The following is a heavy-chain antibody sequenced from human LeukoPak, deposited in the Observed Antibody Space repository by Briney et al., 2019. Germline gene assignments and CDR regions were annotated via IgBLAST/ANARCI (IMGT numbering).Heavy chain of an antibody. CDR3: ASILSSSTSWYHFDN. V-gene: IGHV4-39*01. CDR2: FFSTGRT. D-gene: IGHD6-13*01. J-gene: IGHJ4*02. CDR1: GGSVSSSNHH. Sequence: SETLSLTCNVSGGSVSSSNHHWAWIRQSPGMGLGWVGTFFSTGRTSQNPDPSLKGRVTLSVDTSRDQFSLQLRSLTAADTAIFYCASILSSSTSWYHFDNWGQGTLVTVSS.